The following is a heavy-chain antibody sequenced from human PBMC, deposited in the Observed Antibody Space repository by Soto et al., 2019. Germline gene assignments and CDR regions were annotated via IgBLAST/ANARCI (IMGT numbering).Heavy chain of an antibody. J-gene: IGHJ6*02. D-gene: IGHD6-13*01. CDR3: ARDASATYYYYYGLDV. Sequence: SETLSLTCTVSGGSVSGGIYYWSWIRHPPGKGLEWIGYIYYSGSTNYNPSLESRVTISVDTSKNQFSLKLSSVTAADTAVYYCARDASATYYYYYGLDVWGRGTTVTVSS. V-gene: IGHV4-61*01. CDR2: IYYSGST. CDR1: GGSVSGGIYY.